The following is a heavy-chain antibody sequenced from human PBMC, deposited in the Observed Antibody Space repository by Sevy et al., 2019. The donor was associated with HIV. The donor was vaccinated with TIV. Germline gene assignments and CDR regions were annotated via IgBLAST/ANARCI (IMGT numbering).Heavy chain of an antibody. D-gene: IGHD4-17*01. J-gene: IGHJ2*01. Sequence: SETLSLTCSVSGDSIRSGTSYWSWVRQPAGKGLEWIGRVHNTGSATYNPSLRNRVGMSIDTSKNQFSLVLSSVTAADTAVYYCARHVGDYVFRYFDLWGRGTLVTVSS. V-gene: IGHV4-61*02. CDR1: GDSIRSGTSY. CDR2: VHNTGSA. CDR3: ARHVGDYVFRYFDL.